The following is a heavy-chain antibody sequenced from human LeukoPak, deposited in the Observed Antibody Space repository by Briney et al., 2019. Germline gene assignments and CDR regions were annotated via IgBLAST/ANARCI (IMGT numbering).Heavy chain of an antibody. D-gene: IGHD6-13*01. CDR1: GGSISSYY. J-gene: IGHJ4*02. V-gene: IGHV4-59*12. CDR3: ARDSSSWYGFDY. Sequence: SETLSLTCTVSGGSISSYYWSWIRQPPGKGLEWIGYIYYSGSTYYNPSLKSRVTISVDTSKNQFSLKLSSVTAADTAVYYCARDSSSWYGFDYWGQGTLVTVSS. CDR2: IYYSGST.